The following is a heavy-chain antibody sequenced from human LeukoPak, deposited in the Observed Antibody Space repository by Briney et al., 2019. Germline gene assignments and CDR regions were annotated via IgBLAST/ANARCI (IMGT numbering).Heavy chain of an antibody. CDR2: ISSSGSTI. Sequence: PGGSLRLSCAASGITFTKAWMSWVRQAPGRGLEWVSYISSSGSTIYYADSVKGRFTISRDNAKNSLYLQMNSPRAEDTAVYYCAELGITMIGGVWGKGTTVTISS. D-gene: IGHD3-10*02. CDR1: GITFTKAW. V-gene: IGHV3-11*04. CDR3: AELGITMIGGV. J-gene: IGHJ6*04.